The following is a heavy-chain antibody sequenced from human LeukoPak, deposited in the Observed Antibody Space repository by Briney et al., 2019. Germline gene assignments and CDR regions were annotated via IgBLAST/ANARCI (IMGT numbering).Heavy chain of an antibody. D-gene: IGHD2-2*01. CDR1: GFTFNNYG. CDR3: AKGPLGGTAAAIDY. V-gene: IGHV3-30*18. Sequence: AGGSLRLSCAASGFTFNNYGMHWVRQAPGEGLEWVAVISYDGRNIHYPDSVKGRFTISRDISTDTLWLQMDSLRTEDTAVYYCAKGPLGGTAAAIDYWGQGTLVTVSS. J-gene: IGHJ4*02. CDR2: ISYDGRNI.